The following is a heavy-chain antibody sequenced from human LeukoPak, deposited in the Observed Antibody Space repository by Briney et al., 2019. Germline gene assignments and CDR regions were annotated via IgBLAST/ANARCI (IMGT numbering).Heavy chain of an antibody. Sequence: GGSLRLSCVASGFTFKSYAMNWVRQAPGKGLEWVSGITNCGTAHYGDSVKGRFTISRDNSKSSLYLQMNTLSAEDTAVYYCAKGYFGSGSYYNPYFDYWGQGTLVTVSS. J-gene: IGHJ4*02. CDR2: ITNCGTA. CDR3: AKGYFGSGSYYNPYFDY. CDR1: GFTFKSYA. V-gene: IGHV3-23*01. D-gene: IGHD3-10*01.